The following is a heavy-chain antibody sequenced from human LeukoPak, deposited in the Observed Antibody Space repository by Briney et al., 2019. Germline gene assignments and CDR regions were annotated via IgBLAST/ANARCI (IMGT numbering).Heavy chain of an antibody. V-gene: IGHV1-2*02. CDR3: AKGPIVVVVAATYDY. CDR2: INPNSGGT. D-gene: IGHD2-15*01. Sequence: ASVKVSCKASGYTFTGYYMHWVRQAPGQGLEWMGWINPNSGGTNYAQKFQGRVTMTRDTSISTAYMELSRLRSDDTAVYYCAKGPIVVVVAATYDYWGQGTLVTVSS. CDR1: GYTFTGYY. J-gene: IGHJ4*02.